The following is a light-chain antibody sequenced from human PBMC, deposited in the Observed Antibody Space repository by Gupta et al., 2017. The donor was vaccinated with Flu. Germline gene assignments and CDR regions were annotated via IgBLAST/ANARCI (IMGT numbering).Light chain of an antibody. Sequence: EIVLTQSPATLSLSPGERATLSCRASQSVSNYLAWYQQKPGQTPRLLIYDASNRATGIPARFSGSGCGTDLRLTISSRELEDFAVYYCRHRGNWPPYTFGQGTKLEIK. J-gene: IGKJ2*01. CDR2: DAS. CDR1: QSVSNY. CDR3: RHRGNWPPYT. V-gene: IGKV3-11*01.